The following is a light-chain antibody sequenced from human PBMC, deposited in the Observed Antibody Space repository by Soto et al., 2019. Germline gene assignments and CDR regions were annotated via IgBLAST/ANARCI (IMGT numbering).Light chain of an antibody. CDR2: QVT. Sequence: QSALTQPASVSGSPGQSITISCTGTSSDIGGYYYVSWYQHHPGKAPKLLIYQVTNRPSGVSNRFSGSKSGNTASLTISGLQADDEADYYCTSYSSSDIFYVFGTGIKVTVL. CDR3: TSYSSSDIFYV. V-gene: IGLV2-14*01. J-gene: IGLJ1*01. CDR1: SSDIGGYYY.